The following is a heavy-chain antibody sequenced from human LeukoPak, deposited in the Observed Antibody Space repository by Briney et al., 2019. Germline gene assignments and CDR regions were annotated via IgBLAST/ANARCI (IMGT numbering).Heavy chain of an antibody. V-gene: IGHV4-59*01. J-gene: IGHJ4*02. CDR1: GASISSYY. D-gene: IGHD6-13*01. CDR2: IFYSGST. Sequence: PSETLSLTCTVPGASISSYYWSWIRQPPGKGLEWIGYIFYSGSTNYNPSLKSRVTISVDTSKNQFSLKLSSMTAADTAVYYCASGPYPAAGTDHQFDYWGQGTLVTVSS. CDR3: ASGPYPAAGTDHQFDY.